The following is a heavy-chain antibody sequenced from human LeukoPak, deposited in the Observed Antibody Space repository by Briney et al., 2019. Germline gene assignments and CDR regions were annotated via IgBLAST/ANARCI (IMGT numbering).Heavy chain of an antibody. J-gene: IGHJ4*02. CDR3: ARVGGYDSGPIDY. Sequence: LRLSCAASGFTFSSYAMHWVRQAPGKGLEWVAVISYDGSNKYYADSVKGRFTISRDNSKNTLYLQMNSLRAEDTAVYYCARVGGYDSGPIDYWGQGTLVTVSS. D-gene: IGHD5-12*01. CDR2: ISYDGSNK. V-gene: IGHV3-30-3*01. CDR1: GFTFSSYA.